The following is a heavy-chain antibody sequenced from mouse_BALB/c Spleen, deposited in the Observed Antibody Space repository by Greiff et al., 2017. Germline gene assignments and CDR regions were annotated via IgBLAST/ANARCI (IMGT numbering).Heavy chain of an antibody. Sequence: EVQLQQSGAELVKPEASVKLSCTASGFNIKDTYMHWVKQRPEQGLEWIGRIDPANGNTKYDPKFQGKATITADTSSNTAYLQLSSLTSEDTAVYYCASSYYGSPHFDYWGQGTTLTVSS. CDR1: GFNIKDTY. CDR3: ASSYYGSPHFDY. CDR2: IDPANGNT. D-gene: IGHD1-1*01. J-gene: IGHJ2*01. V-gene: IGHV14-3*02.